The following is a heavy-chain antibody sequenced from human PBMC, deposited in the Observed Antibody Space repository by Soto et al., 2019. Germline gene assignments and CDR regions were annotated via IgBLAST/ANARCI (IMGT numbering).Heavy chain of an antibody. CDR2: MQPSSGRT. CDR1: GYSFTSLD. J-gene: IGHJ4*02. Sequence: QVQLVQSGAEVREPGASVKVSCKASGYSFTSLDINWVRQTTGQGLEWMGWMQPSSGRTGYAQKFQGRVTMTRDTYIITAYMELSSLTSDDTAFYYCARGVTAGGDYWGQGTLVTGSS. D-gene: IGHD1-26*01. V-gene: IGHV1-8*01. CDR3: ARGVTAGGDY.